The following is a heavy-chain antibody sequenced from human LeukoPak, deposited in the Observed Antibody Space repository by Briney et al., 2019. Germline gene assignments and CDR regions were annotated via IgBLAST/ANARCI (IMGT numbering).Heavy chain of an antibody. Sequence: PSETLSLTCAVSGASISSYDWSWIRQPPGKGLEWIGGIYNSGRTNDNPSLKSRVTISKDTSKNQVSLNLRSVTAADTAVYYCARDRPAEKVSVWFGGPPAGLDPFDIWGQGKMVTVSS. CDR3: ARDRPAEKVSVWFGGPPAGLDPFDI. CDR1: GASISSYD. CDR2: IYNSGRT. D-gene: IGHD3-10*01. J-gene: IGHJ3*02. V-gene: IGHV4-59*01.